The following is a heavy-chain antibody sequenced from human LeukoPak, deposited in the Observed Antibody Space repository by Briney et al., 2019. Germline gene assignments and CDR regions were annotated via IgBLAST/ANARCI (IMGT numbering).Heavy chain of an antibody. J-gene: IGHJ4*02. Sequence: ASVKVSCKASGFTSTSSAMQWVRQARGQRLEWIGWIVVGSGNTNYAQKFQERVTITRDMSTSTAYMELSSLRSEDTAVYYCAADLGYCSSTSCQEGFDYWGQGTLVTVSS. D-gene: IGHD2-2*01. CDR3: AADLGYCSSTSCQEGFDY. CDR2: IVVGSGNT. V-gene: IGHV1-58*02. CDR1: GFTSTSSA.